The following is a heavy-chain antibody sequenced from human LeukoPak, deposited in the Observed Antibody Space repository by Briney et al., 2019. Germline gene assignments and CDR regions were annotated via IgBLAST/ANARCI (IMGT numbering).Heavy chain of an antibody. J-gene: IGHJ5*02. CDR2: ISAYNGNT. CDR1: GYTFTSYG. V-gene: IGHV1-18*01. CDR3: ARGPPHYYGSGSLFDL. D-gene: IGHD3-10*01. Sequence: APVKVSCKASGYTFTSYGISWVRQAPGQGLEWMGWISAYNGNTNYAQKLQGRVTMTTDTSTSTAYMELRSLRSDDTAVYYCARGPPHYYGSGSLFDLWGQGTLDTVSS.